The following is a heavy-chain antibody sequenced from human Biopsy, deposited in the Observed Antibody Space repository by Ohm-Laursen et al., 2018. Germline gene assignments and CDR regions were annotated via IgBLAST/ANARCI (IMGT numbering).Heavy chain of an antibody. V-gene: IGHV3-21*01. Sequence: SLRLSCAASGFSVCSYDMNWVRQAPGTGLEWISYISETSSHIYDADSVRGRFTVARDIAKNSLYLQLNSRRVEDTAVYYCARDSSRRAREGGMDVWGQGTTVTVSS. D-gene: IGHD6-6*01. CDR1: GFSVCSYD. CDR3: ARDSSRRAREGGMDV. J-gene: IGHJ6*02. CDR2: ISETSSHI.